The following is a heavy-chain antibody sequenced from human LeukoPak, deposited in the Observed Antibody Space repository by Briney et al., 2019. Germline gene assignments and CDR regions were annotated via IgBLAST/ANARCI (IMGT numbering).Heavy chain of an antibody. Sequence: SDTLSLTCTVSGGSISSGGYYWSWIRQHPGKGLEWIGYIYYSGSTYYNPSLKSRVTISVDTSKNQFSLKLSSVTAADTAVYYCARDDSLGYYGMDVWGQGTTVTVSS. V-gene: IGHV4-31*03. D-gene: IGHD7-27*01. CDR3: ARDDSLGYYGMDV. CDR1: GGSISSGGYY. J-gene: IGHJ6*02. CDR2: IYYSGST.